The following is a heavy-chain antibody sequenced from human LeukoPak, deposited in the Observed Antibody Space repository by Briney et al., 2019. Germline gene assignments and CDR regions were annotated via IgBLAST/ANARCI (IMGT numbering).Heavy chain of an antibody. CDR1: GGSISSGGYS. D-gene: IGHD6-19*01. V-gene: IGHV4-30-2*02. CDR3: ARHGYSSGSLAWFDP. Sequence: KTSETLSLTCAVSGGSISSGGYSWSWIRQPLGKGLEWIGYIYHSGSTYYNPSLKSRVTMSVDRSKNQFSLRLSSVTAADTAVYYCARHGYSSGSLAWFDPWGQGTQVTVSS. CDR2: IYHSGST. J-gene: IGHJ5*02.